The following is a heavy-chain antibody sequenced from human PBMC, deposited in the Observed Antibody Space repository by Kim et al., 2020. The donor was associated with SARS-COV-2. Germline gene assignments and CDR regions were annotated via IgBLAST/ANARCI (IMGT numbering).Heavy chain of an antibody. V-gene: IGHV3-23*01. CDR3: AKDSGISIAVAGTSSITD. J-gene: IGHJ4*02. CDR1: GFTFSSYA. Sequence: GGSLRLSCAASGFTFSSYAMSWVRQAPGKGLEWVSAISGSGGSTYYADSVKGRFTISRDNSKNTLYLQMNSLRAEDTAVYYCAKDSGISIAVAGTSSITDWGQGTLVTVSS. D-gene: IGHD6-19*01. CDR2: ISGSGGST.